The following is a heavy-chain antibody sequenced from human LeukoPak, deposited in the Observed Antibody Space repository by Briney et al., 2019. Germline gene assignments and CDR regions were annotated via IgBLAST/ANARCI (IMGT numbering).Heavy chain of an antibody. CDR3: AREKVGATTLDY. D-gene: IGHD1-26*01. J-gene: IGHJ4*02. CDR1: GFTFSSYS. CDR2: ISSSSSYI. Sequence: GSLRLSRAASGFTFSSYSMNWVRQAPGKGLEWVSSISSSSSYIYYADSVKGRFTISRDNAKNSLYLQMNSLRAEDTAVYYCAREKVGATTLDYWGQGTLVTVSS. V-gene: IGHV3-21*01.